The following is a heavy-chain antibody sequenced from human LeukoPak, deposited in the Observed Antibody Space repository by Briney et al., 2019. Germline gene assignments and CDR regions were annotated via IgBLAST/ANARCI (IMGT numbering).Heavy chain of an antibody. CDR1: GYTLTELS. Sequence: ASVKVSCKVSGYTLTELSMHWVRQAPGKGLEWMGGFDPEDGVTIYAQKFQGRVTMTEDTSTDTAYMELSSLRSEDTAVYYCATGYDYVWGSYRYTGFDYWGQGTLVTVSS. D-gene: IGHD3-16*02. J-gene: IGHJ4*02. CDR3: ATGYDYVWGSYRYTGFDY. CDR2: FDPEDGVT. V-gene: IGHV1-24*01.